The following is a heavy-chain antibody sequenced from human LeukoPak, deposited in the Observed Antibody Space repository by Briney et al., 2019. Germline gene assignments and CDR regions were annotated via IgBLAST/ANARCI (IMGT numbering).Heavy chain of an antibody. D-gene: IGHD6-13*01. CDR2: ISWNSGSI. V-gene: IGHV3-9*01. CDR3: AKALIAAAGPDAFDI. J-gene: IGHJ3*02. CDR1: GFTFDDYA. Sequence: GRSLRLSCAASGFTFDDYAMHWVRQAPGKGLEWVSGISWNSGSIGDADSVKGRFTTSRDNAKNSLYLQMNSLRAEDTALYYCAKALIAAAGPDAFDIWGQGTMVTVSS.